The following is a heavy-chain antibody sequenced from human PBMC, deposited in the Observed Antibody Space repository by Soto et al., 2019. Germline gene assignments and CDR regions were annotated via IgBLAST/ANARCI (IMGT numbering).Heavy chain of an antibody. CDR3: VQSRCGGDCLQSYSSHSYYGLDV. V-gene: IGHV2-5*02. Sequence: QITLKESGPTLVKPTQTLTLTCTFSGFSLSTTGVGVGWIRQPPGKALEWLALIYLDDDKRYNPSLKSRLTITKDTSKNQVVLTMTNMDPVDTATYYCVQSRCGGDCLQSYSSHSYYGLDVWGQGTTVTVSS. D-gene: IGHD2-21*01. CDR1: GFSLSTTGVG. J-gene: IGHJ6*02. CDR2: IYLDDDK.